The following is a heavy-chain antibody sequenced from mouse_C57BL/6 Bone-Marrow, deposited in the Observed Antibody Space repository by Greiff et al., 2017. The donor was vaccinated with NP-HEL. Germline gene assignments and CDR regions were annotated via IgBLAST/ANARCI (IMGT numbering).Heavy chain of an antibody. Sequence: VQLQQSGPELVKPGASVKISCKASGYSFTGYYMNWVKQSPEKSLEWIGEINPSTGGTTYNQKFKAKATLTVDKSSSTAYMQRKSLTSEDSAVYYCARTEDHGYYYAMDYWGQGTSVTVSS. D-gene: IGHD2-2*01. V-gene: IGHV1-42*01. CDR2: INPSTGGT. CDR3: ARTEDHGYYYAMDY. J-gene: IGHJ4*01. CDR1: GYSFTGYY.